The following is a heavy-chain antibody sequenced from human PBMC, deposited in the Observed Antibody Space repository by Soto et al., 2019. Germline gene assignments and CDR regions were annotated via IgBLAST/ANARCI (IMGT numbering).Heavy chain of an antibody. J-gene: IGHJ4*02. D-gene: IGHD3-22*01. CDR1: GITFSNYG. CDR3: VSGYGYFDN. Sequence: QVQLVESGGGVVQPGRSLRLSCAASGITFSNYGTHWVRQAPGKGLEWVSVIWYDGRDKYYADSVKGRFTISRDNSKNSLYVQMNSLTADDTAVYYFVSGYGYFDNWGPGTLVTVSS. V-gene: IGHV3-33*01. CDR2: IWYDGRDK.